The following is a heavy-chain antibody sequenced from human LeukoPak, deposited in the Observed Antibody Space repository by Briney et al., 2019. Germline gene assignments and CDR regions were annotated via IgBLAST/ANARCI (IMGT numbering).Heavy chain of an antibody. CDR2: ISGSGDKT. CDR1: GFTFNSYA. CDR3: AKDRNQYFDPNFDY. Sequence: PGGSLRLSCAASGFTFNSYAMSWVRQAPGKGLEWVSSISGSGDKTYYADSVKGRLTISRDNSKNTLYLQMNSLRAEDTAVYYCAKDRNQYFDPNFDYWGQGTLVTVSS. J-gene: IGHJ4*02. D-gene: IGHD3-9*01. V-gene: IGHV3-23*01.